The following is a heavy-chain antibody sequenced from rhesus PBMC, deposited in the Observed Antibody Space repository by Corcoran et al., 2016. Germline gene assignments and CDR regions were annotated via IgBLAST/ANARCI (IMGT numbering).Heavy chain of an antibody. V-gene: IGHV4-122*02. CDR3: ARQAGSYSDTYITL. CDR2: ISHSGTT. J-gene: IGHJ4*01. CDR1: GGSLTNGYFS. D-gene: IGHD1-44*01. Sequence: QVQLQESGPGLVRPSETLLLTCAVSGGSLTNGYFSWSWIRQAPEKGLEWIGYISHSGTTIYNPSLKSRVTFSRDTDKNHFTLDLTSVTAADTAVYYCARQAGSYSDTYITLWGQGVLVTVSS.